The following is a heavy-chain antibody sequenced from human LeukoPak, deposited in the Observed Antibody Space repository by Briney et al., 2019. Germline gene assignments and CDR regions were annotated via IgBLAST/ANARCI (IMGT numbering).Heavy chain of an antibody. CDR3: ARNDYGDSNFDY. Sequence: SQTLSLTCTVSGGSISSGDYYWSWIRQPPGKGLEWIGYIYYSGSTYYNPSLKSRVTISVGTSKNQFSLKLSSVTAADTAVYYCARNDYGDSNFDYWGQGTLVTVSS. CDR2: IYYSGST. CDR1: GGSISSGDYY. J-gene: IGHJ4*02. D-gene: IGHD4-17*01. V-gene: IGHV4-30-4*08.